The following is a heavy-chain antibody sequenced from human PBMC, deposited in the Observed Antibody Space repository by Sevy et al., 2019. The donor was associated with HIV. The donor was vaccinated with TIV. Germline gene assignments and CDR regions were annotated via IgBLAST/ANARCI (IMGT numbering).Heavy chain of an antibody. Sequence: ASVKVSCKASGYSFSNYGISWVRQAPGQGLEWMEWISAHNANTNYAQKLQDRVTMTTDTSTSTAYMELRSLRSDDTAVYYCARAVPYYDILTGRNYFDYWGQGTLVTVSS. CDR3: ARAVPYYDILTGRNYFDY. J-gene: IGHJ4*02. D-gene: IGHD3-9*01. CDR1: GYSFSNYG. CDR2: ISAHNANT. V-gene: IGHV1-18*01.